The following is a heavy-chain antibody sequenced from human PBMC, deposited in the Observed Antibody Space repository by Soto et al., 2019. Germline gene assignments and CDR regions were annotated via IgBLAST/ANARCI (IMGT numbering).Heavy chain of an antibody. V-gene: IGHV2-5*01. Sequence: SGPTLVNPTQTLTLTCSFSGFSLRTSGVGVGWFRQPPGRALEWLALIYKPDDAHTSPSQKTRRTIAKDTSKNQGILTMANIGPADTATASCARACYDFHGRPINRFDPWGQGTLVTVSS. CDR1: GFSLRTSGVG. CDR3: ARACYDFHGRPINRFDP. J-gene: IGHJ5*02. D-gene: IGHD3-3*01. CDR2: IYKPDDA.